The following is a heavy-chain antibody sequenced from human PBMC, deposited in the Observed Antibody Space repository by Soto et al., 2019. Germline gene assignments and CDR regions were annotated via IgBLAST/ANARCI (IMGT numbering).Heavy chain of an antibody. J-gene: IGHJ6*02. CDR2: INHSGST. D-gene: IGHD3-9*01. CDR3: ARGKYYDILTGYYNYYYYGMDV. CDR1: GGSFSGYY. Sequence: SETLSLTCAVYGGSFSGYYWSWIRQPPGKGLEWIGEINHSGSTNYNPSLKSRVTISVDTSKNQFSLKLSSVTAADTAVYYCARGKYYDILTGYYNYYYYGMDVWGQGTTVTAP. V-gene: IGHV4-34*01.